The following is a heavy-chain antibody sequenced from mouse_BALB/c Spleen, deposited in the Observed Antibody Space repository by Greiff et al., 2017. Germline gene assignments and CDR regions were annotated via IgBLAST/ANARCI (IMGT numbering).Heavy chain of an antibody. CDR2: ISSGGGST. Sequence: EVKLLESGGGLVKPGGSLKLSCAASGFAFSSYDMSWVRQTPEKRLEWVAYISSGGGSTYYPDTVKGRFTISRDNAKNTLYLQMSSLKSEDTAMYYCARQGTGAMDYWGQGTSVTVSS. J-gene: IGHJ4*01. V-gene: IGHV5-12-1*01. CDR1: GFAFSSYD. D-gene: IGHD3-3*01. CDR3: ARQGTGAMDY.